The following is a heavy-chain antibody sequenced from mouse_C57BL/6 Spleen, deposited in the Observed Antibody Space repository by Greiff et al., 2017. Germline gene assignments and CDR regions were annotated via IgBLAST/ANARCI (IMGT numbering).Heavy chain of an antibody. CDR2: IDPEDGET. Sequence: EVQLQQSGAELVKPGASVKLSCTASGFNIKDYYMHWVKQRTEQGLEWIGRIDPEDGETTYAPKFPGKATITADTSSNTAYLQLSSLTSEDTSVYYSAREGVNYDYDRGYFDYWGQGTTLTVSS. D-gene: IGHD2-4*01. V-gene: IGHV14-2*01. CDR3: AREGVNYDYDRGYFDY. J-gene: IGHJ2*01. CDR1: GFNIKDYY.